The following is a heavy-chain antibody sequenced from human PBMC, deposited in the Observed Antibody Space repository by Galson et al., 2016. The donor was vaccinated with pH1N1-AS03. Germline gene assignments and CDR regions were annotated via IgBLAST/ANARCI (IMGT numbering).Heavy chain of an antibody. J-gene: IGHJ6*02. CDR1: GDSFGSYA. Sequence: SVKVSCKASGDSFGSYAISWVRQAPGQGLEWMGRISPIFGSVNYAQKFQGRVTITADLFTRITYMELSSLRFEDTAVYYCARAAGREILYYAYGMDVWGQGTSVTVSS. CDR2: ISPIFGSV. V-gene: IGHV1-69*13. CDR3: ARAAGREILYYAYGMDV.